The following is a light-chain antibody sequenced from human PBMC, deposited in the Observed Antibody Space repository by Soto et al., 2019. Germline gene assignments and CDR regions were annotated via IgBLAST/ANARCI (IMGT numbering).Light chain of an antibody. CDR1: SSDVGGYNY. CDR3: CSYAGSYTVL. Sequence: QSALTQPRSVSGSHGQSVTISCTGTSSDVGGYNYVSWYQQHPGKAPKLMIYDVSKRPSGFPDRFSGSKSGNTGSLTISGLQAEDEADYYCCSYAGSYTVLFGGGTKLTV. V-gene: IGLV2-11*01. J-gene: IGLJ2*01. CDR2: DVS.